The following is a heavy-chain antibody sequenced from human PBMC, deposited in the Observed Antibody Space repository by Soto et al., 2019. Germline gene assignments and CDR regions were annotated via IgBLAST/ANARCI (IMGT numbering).Heavy chain of an antibody. V-gene: IGHV4-59*08. CDR3: ATWAADYDVWSGYYSYYYYMDV. D-gene: IGHD3-3*01. CDR2: IYYSGST. CDR1: GGSISSYY. Sequence: ASETLSLTCTVSGGSISSYYWSWIRQPPGKGLEWIGYIYYSGSTNYNPSLKSRVTISVDTSKNQFSLKLSSVTAADTAVYYCATWAADYDVWSGYYSYYYYMDVWGKGTTVTVSS. J-gene: IGHJ6*03.